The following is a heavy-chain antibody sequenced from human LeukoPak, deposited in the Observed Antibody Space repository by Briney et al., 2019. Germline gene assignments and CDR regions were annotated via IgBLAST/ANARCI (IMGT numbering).Heavy chain of an antibody. Sequence: SETLSLTCTVSGGSISSYYWSWIRQPPGKGLEWIGYIYYSGSTNYNSSLKSRVTISVDTSKNQFSLKLSSVTAADTAVYYCARLSGVRGAPRYDAFDIWGQGTMVTVSS. J-gene: IGHJ3*02. D-gene: IGHD3-10*01. V-gene: IGHV4-59*08. CDR1: GGSISSYY. CDR3: ARLSGVRGAPRYDAFDI. CDR2: IYYSGST.